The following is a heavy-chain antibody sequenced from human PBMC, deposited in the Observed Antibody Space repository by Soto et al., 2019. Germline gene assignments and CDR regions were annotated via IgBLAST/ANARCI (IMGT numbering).Heavy chain of an antibody. CDR2: IDRSGYTI. CDR1: GFTFSTYA. CDR3: ARDAGNSGYGMDV. D-gene: IGHD3-10*01. J-gene: IGHJ6*02. V-gene: IGHV3-48*02. Sequence: VQLVESGGGLVQPGGSLRLSCAASGFTFSTYALDWVRQAPGKGLEWVSYIDRSGYTIYYADSVKGRFTVSRDNARNSLYLQMNSLRDDDTAVYYCARDAGNSGYGMDVWGQGTTVTVSS.